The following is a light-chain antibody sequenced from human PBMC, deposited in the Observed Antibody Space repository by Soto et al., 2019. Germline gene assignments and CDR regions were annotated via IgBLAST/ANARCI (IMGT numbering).Light chain of an antibody. CDR2: DVS. CDR3: QQYDSRPNT. J-gene: IGKJ2*01. V-gene: IGKV1-33*01. Sequence: DIQMTQSPSSLSASVGDRVTITCQSSQDITLYLNWYQHKPAKAPNLLIHDVSTLETGVPARFSGRGSGTTFTLPIINLQPEDVATYYCQQYDSRPNTFGQGTKVDIK. CDR1: QDITLY.